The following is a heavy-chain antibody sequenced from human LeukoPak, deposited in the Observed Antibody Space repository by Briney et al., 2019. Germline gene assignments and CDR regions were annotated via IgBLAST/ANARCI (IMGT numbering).Heavy chain of an antibody. CDR2: ISSNGGST. Sequence: PGGSLRLSCAASGFTFSSYAMHWVRQAPGKGLEYVSAISSNGGSTYYANSVKGRFTISRDNSKNTLYLQMGSLRAEDMAVYYCAREPSQLRWFDPWGQGTLVTVSS. D-gene: IGHD2-2*01. CDR1: GFTFSSYA. J-gene: IGHJ5*02. V-gene: IGHV3-64*01. CDR3: AREPSQLRWFDP.